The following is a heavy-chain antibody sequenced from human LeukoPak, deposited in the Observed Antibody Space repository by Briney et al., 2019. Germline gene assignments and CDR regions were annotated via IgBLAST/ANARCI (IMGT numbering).Heavy chain of an antibody. D-gene: IGHD3-10*01. CDR3: ARDRGPRTGFMVREAYDY. J-gene: IGHJ4*02. Sequence: GGSLRLSCAASGFTFSDYWIHWVRQAPGKGLVWVSRINTDGSITNYADSVKGRFTISRDNAKNTLYLQMSSLRAEDTAVYYCARDRGPRTGFMVREAYDYWGQGALVTVSS. V-gene: IGHV3-74*01. CDR2: INTDGSIT. CDR1: GFTFSDYW.